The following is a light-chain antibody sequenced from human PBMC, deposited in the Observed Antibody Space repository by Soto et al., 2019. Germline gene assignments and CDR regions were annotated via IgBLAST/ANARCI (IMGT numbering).Light chain of an antibody. CDR3: AAWDDSLSGWV. V-gene: IGLV1-47*01. CDR2: RNN. J-gene: IGLJ3*02. Sequence: QPVLTQPPSASGTPGQRVTISCSGSSSNIGSNYVYWYQQLPGTAPKLLIYRNNQRPSGVPDRFSGSKSGTSASLAISGLRSGDEADYYCAAWDDSLSGWVFGEGTKLTVL. CDR1: SSNIGSNY.